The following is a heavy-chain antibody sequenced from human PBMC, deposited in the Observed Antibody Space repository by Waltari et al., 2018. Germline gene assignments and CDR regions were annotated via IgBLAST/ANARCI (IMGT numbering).Heavy chain of an antibody. CDR1: GESFSNYF. V-gene: IGHV4-34*01. CDR2: INHGGTT. Sequence: QVKLQQWGAGLLKPSETLSLSCSVDGESFSNYFWTWIRQPPGKGLEWIGEINHGGTTDYNPSLKSRVTISLDTSKNQFSLILNSVTAADTAVYFCARERRTDAFDIWGQGTNVTVSS. J-gene: IGHJ3*02. D-gene: IGHD1-1*01. CDR3: ARERRTDAFDI.